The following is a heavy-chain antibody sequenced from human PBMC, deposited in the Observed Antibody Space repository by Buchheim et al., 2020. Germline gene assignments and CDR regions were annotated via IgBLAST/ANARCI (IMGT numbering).Heavy chain of an antibody. CDR3: TRSMAVAGYSFYYYGMDV. V-gene: IGHV3-23*01. CDR1: GFTSINHA. CDR2: ITGGGVTT. J-gene: IGHJ6*04. D-gene: IGHD6-19*01. Sequence: EVQLLESGGDLVQPGGSLRLSCAGSGFTSINHALNWVRQAPGKGLEWVSSITGGGVTTYYADSVKGRFTISRDISRSTLYLQMNSLRAEDTATYFCTRSMAVAGYSFYYYGMDVWGTGTT.